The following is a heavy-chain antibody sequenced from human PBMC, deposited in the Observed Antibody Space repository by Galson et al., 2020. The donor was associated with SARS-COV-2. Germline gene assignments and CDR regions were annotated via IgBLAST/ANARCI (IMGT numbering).Heavy chain of an antibody. CDR2: ISSSSSYI. D-gene: IGHD2-15*01. Sequence: GGSLRLSCAASGFTFSSYSMNWVRQAPGKGLEWVSSISSSSSYIYYADSVKGRFTISRDNAKNSLYLQMNSLRAEDTAVYYCAREDGGKALFDAFDIWGQGTMVTVSS. J-gene: IGHJ3*02. CDR1: GFTFSSYS. CDR3: AREDGGKALFDAFDI. V-gene: IGHV3-21*01.